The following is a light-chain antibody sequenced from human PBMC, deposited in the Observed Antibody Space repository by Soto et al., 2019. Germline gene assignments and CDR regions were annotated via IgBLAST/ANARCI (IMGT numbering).Light chain of an antibody. CDR2: AAS. V-gene: IGKV3-20*01. Sequence: EIVLTQSPGTLSLSPGERATVSCRASQSVSSTYLAWYQQKPGQAPRLLIYAASSRATGIPNRFSGSGSGTDFTLTISRLEPEDFAVYYCQQFGTSPPRYTFGQGTKLESK. CDR1: QSVSSTY. J-gene: IGKJ2*01. CDR3: QQFGTSPPRYT.